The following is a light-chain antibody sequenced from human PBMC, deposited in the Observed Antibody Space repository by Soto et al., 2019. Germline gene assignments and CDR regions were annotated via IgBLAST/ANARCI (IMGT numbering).Light chain of an antibody. CDR2: DAS. CDR3: QQYSNWPPYT. CDR1: QSINNN. J-gene: IGKJ2*01. V-gene: IGKV3-15*01. Sequence: EIVMTQSPATLSVSPGDRATLSCRASQSINNNLAWYQQKPGQAPRLLIYDASTRVTGIPARFSGSGSGTEFTLTVSSLQSEDSAVYYCQQYSNWPPYTFGRGTKLEIK.